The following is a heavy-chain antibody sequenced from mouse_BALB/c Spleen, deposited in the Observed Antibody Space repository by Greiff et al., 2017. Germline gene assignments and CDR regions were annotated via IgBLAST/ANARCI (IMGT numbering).Heavy chain of an antibody. D-gene: IGHD1-2*01. CDR3: TRRLRHAMDY. CDR2: INPSNGGT. Sequence: VQLQQSGAELVKPGASVKLSCKASGYTFTSYYMYWVKQRPGQGLEWIGEINPSNGGTNFNEKFKSKATLTVDKSSSTAYMQLSSLTSEDSAVYYCTRRLRHAMDYWGQGTSVTVSS. CDR1: GYTFTSYY. J-gene: IGHJ4*01. V-gene: IGHV1S81*02.